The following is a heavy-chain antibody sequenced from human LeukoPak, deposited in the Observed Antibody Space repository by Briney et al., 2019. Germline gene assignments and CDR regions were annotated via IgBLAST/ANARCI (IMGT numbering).Heavy chain of an antibody. CDR2: IYHSGST. CDR1: GYSISSNYY. CDR3: ARSRGRLAQLDF. Sequence: SETLSLTCTVSGYSISSNYYWGWIRQPPGKGREWIGSIYHSGSTYYNPSLKSRVTISVDTSKNQFSLKVRSVTAADTAVYYCARSRGRLAQLDFWGQGTLVTVSS. V-gene: IGHV4-38-2*02. J-gene: IGHJ4*02. D-gene: IGHD6-25*01.